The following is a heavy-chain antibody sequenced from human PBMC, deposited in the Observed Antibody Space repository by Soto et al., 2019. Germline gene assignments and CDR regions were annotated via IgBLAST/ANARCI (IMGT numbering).Heavy chain of an antibody. V-gene: IGHV4-39*01. CDR3: ARHLRYYYDSSALAYYYYGMDV. J-gene: IGHJ6*02. D-gene: IGHD3-22*01. CDR1: GGSFSGYY. CDR2: IYYSGST. Sequence: PSETLSLTCAVYGGSFSGYYWGWIRQPPGKGLEWIGSIYYSGSTYYNPSLKSRVTISVDTSKNQFSLKLSSVTAADTAVYYCARHLRYYYDSSALAYYYYGMDVWGQGTTVTVSS.